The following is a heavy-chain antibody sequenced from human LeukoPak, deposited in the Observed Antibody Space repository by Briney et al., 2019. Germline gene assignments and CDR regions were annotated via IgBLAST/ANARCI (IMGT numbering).Heavy chain of an antibody. Sequence: GGSLRLSCAASGFTFSSYGMHWVRQAPGKGLEWVAVTSYDGSNKYYADSVKGRFTISRDNSKNTLYLQMNSLRAEDTAVYYCAKDRRRGTYYYDSSGLFDYWGQGTLVTVSS. V-gene: IGHV3-30*18. D-gene: IGHD3-22*01. J-gene: IGHJ4*02. CDR2: TSYDGSNK. CDR3: AKDRRRGTYYYDSSGLFDY. CDR1: GFTFSSYG.